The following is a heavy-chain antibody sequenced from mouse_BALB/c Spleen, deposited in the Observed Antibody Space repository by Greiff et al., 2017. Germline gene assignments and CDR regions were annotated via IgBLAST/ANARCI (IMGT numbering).Heavy chain of an antibody. D-gene: IGHD4-1*01. V-gene: IGHV1-7*01. CDR2: INPSTGYT. J-gene: IGHJ4*01. CDR1: GYTFTSYW. CDR3: SNDWDGGPMDY. Sequence: VQLQQSGAELAKPGASVKMSCKASGYTFTSYWMHWVKQRPGQGLEWIGYINPSTGYTEYNQKFKDKATLTADKSSSTAYMQLSSLTSEDSAVYYCSNDWDGGPMDYWGQGTSVTVSS.